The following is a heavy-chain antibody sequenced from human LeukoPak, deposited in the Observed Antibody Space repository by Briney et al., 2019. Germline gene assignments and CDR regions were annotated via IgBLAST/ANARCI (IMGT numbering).Heavy chain of an antibody. Sequence: ASVKVSCKASGYTFTSYYMHWVRQAPGQGLEWMGIINPSGGCTSYAQKFQGRVTMTRDTSTSTVYMELSSLRSEDTAVYYCARDPPRDYDFWSGYSGDDYWGQGTLVTVSS. V-gene: IGHV1-46*01. CDR2: INPSGGCT. J-gene: IGHJ4*02. CDR3: ARDPPRDYDFWSGYSGDDY. D-gene: IGHD3-3*01. CDR1: GYTFTSYY.